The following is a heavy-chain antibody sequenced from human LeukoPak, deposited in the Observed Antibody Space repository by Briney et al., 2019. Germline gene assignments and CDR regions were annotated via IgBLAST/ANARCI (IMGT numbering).Heavy chain of an antibody. Sequence: GASVKVSCKASGYTFTGYYMHWVRQAPGQGLEWMGWINPNSGGTNYAQKFQGRVTMTRDTSISTAYMELSRLRSDDTAVYYCARDLMVRGVTLGPIDYWGQGTLVTVSS. CDR1: GYTFTGYY. CDR3: ARDLMVRGVTLGPIDY. J-gene: IGHJ4*02. CDR2: INPNSGGT. D-gene: IGHD3-10*01. V-gene: IGHV1-2*02.